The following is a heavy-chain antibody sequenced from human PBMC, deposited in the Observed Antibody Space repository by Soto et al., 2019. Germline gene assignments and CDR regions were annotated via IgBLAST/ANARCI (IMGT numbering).Heavy chain of an antibody. D-gene: IGHD2-15*01. J-gene: IGHJ4*02. CDR2: IKQDGSEK. V-gene: IGHV3-7*01. CDR3: ARGYREVVVAVGVDY. Sequence: GGSLRLSCAASGFTFSSYWMSWVRQAPGKGLEWVANIKQDGSEKYYVDSVKGRFTISRDNAKNSLYLQMNSLRAEDTAVYYCARGYREVVVAVGVDYWGQGTLVTVSS. CDR1: GFTFSSYW.